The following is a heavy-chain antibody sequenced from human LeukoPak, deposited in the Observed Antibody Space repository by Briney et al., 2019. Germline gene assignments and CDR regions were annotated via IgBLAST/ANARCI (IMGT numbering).Heavy chain of an antibody. V-gene: IGHV5-51*01. J-gene: IGHJ3*02. CDR1: GYSFTSYW. CDR3: ARHPIVVVPAAPGNAFDI. Sequence: GESLKISCKGSGYSFTSYWIGWVRQMPGKGLEWMGIIYPGDSDTRYSPSFQGQVTISADKSISTAYLQWSSLKASDTAMYYCARHPIVVVPAAPGNAFDIWGQGTMVTVSS. D-gene: IGHD2-2*01. CDR2: IYPGDSDT.